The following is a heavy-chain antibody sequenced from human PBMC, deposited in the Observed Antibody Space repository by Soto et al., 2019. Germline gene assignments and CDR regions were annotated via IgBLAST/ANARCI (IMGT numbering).Heavy chain of an antibody. J-gene: IGHJ4*02. D-gene: IGHD5-12*01. V-gene: IGHV3-23*01. CDR2: ISGSGGST. CDR1: GFTFSSYA. Sequence: GGSLRLSCAASGFTFSSYAMSWVRQAPGKGLEWVSAISGSGGSTYYAESVKGRFTISRDNSKNTLYLQMNSLRAEDTAVYYCAKALRLRLGGYDYWGQGTLVTVSS. CDR3: AKALRLRLGGYDY.